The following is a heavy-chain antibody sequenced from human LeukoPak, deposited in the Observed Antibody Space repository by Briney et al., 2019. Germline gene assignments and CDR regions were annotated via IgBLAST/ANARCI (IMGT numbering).Heavy chain of an antibody. V-gene: IGHV4-59*01. CDR3: ARVEEVVTVDY. D-gene: IGHD3-22*01. Sequence: SETLSLTCTVSGGSISSYYWSWIRQPPGKGLEWIGYISYSGSTDYNPSLKSRVTIPVDTSKNQFSLKLTSVTAADTAVYYCARVEEVVTVDYWGQGTLVTVSS. CDR2: ISYSGST. J-gene: IGHJ4*02. CDR1: GGSISSYY.